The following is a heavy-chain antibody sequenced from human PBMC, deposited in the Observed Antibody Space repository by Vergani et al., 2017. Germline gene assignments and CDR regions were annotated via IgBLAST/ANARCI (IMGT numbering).Heavy chain of an antibody. CDR3: ARDRWYSTGWYSAFDI. Sequence: QVQLQESGPGLVKSSETLSPPCTISGSSISDYYWNWLRQPPGEGLEWIGYIYKSGSSTYNSSLKGGVTISADTSKNQFSRKLTSVTAANTDLYYCARDRWYSTGWYSAFDIWGQGTMVTVSS. CDR2: IYKSGSS. CDR1: GSSISDYY. D-gene: IGHD6-19*01. V-gene: IGHV4-59*01. J-gene: IGHJ3*02.